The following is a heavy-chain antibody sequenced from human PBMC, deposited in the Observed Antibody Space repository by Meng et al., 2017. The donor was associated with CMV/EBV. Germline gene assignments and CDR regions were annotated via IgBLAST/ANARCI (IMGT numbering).Heavy chain of an antibody. D-gene: IGHD6-13*01. CDR1: GYTFTGYY. CDR3: ARWATYSSSWYIWNWFDP. CDR2: INPNSGGT. J-gene: IGHJ5*02. V-gene: IGHV1-2*02. Sequence: QVQLVQPGDEVRTPGASVKVSCKASGYTFTGYYMHWVRQAPGHGLEWMGWINPNSGGTNYAQKFQGRVTMTRDTSISTAYMELSRLRSDDTAVYYCARWATYSSSWYIWNWFDPCGQGTLVTVSS.